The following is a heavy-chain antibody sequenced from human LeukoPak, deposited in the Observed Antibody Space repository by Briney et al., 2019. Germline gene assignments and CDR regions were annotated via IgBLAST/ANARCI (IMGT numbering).Heavy chain of an antibody. CDR2: ISAYNGNT. CDR1: GYTFTSYG. Sequence: VASVKVSCKASGYTFTSYGISWVRQAPGQGLEWMGWISAYNGNTNYAQKLQGRVTMTTDTSTSTAYIGLRSLRSDDTAVYYCASSDYGSGSYAAHYYYGMDVWGQGTTVTVSS. CDR3: ASSDYGSGSYAAHYYYGMDV. V-gene: IGHV1-18*01. J-gene: IGHJ6*02. D-gene: IGHD3-10*01.